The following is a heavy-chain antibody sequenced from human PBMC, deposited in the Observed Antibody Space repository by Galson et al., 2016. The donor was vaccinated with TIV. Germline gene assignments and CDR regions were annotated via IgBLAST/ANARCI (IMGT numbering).Heavy chain of an antibody. Sequence: CAISGDSVSSNSAAWNWIRQSPSRGLEWLGRTYYRSEWNSDYAVSVRSRIVIKADRSKNQFFLQLNSVTPEDTAVYFCARGRSGYNSTYYYYGMDVCGQRSTVSVSS. D-gene: IGHD5-24*01. J-gene: IGHJ6*02. CDR3: ARGRSGYNSTYYYYGMDV. CDR2: TYYRSEWNS. CDR1: GDSVSSNSAA. V-gene: IGHV6-1*01.